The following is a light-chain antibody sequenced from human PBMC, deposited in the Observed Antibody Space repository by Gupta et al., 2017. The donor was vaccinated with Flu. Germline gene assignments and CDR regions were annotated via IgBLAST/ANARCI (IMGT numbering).Light chain of an antibody. CDR3: QQTSVESYS. V-gene: IGKV1-39*01. CDR1: QSVSAY. J-gene: IGKJ2*01. Sequence: DVQMTQSPSSLSASVGDRVTITCRASQSVSAYVNWYQHKPGQAPKLLIFAESSLHSGVPSRFSASGSETDFTLTISSLQPQDFATYYCQQTSVESYSFGQGT. CDR2: AES.